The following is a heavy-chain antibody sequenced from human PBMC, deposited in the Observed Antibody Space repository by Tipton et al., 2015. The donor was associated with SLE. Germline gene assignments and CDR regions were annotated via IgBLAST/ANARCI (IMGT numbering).Heavy chain of an antibody. J-gene: IGHJ4*02. D-gene: IGHD3-22*01. Sequence: LRLSCAVSGGSVISGYYWNWIRQPPGKGLEWIGYIFHSGDSYYNPSLKSRVTMSVDTSKNQFSLKLSSVTAADTAVYYCARDEYRYDATGYHLLGHFDFWGQGTLVTVSS. CDR2: IFHSGDS. V-gene: IGHV4-30-2*01. CDR1: GGSVISGYY. CDR3: ARDEYRYDATGYHLLGHFDF.